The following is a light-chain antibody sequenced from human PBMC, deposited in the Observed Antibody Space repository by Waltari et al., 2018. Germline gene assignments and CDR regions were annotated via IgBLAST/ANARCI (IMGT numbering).Light chain of an antibody. CDR3: QQGNDFPLT. CDR2: KTN. J-gene: IGKJ4*01. CDR1: QDISRW. Sequence: DIQMTQSPSPLSASVGDRVTITCRASQDISRWLAWYQQKAGKAPKFLIYKTNTLQSGVPSRFSGSGSGTDFTLTISSLQPEDFATYYCQQGNDFPLTFGGGTKVEI. V-gene: IGKV1-12*01.